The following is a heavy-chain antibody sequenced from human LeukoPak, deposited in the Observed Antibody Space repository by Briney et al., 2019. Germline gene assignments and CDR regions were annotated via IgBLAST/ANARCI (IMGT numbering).Heavy chain of an antibody. J-gene: IGHJ5*02. V-gene: IGHV1-2*02. CDR2: INPNSGGT. CDR3: ARGGYDILTGYYIKTPYNWFDP. CDR1: GYTFTGYY. Sequence: ASVKVSCKASGYTFTGYYMHWVRQAPGQGLEWMGWINPNSGGTNYAQKFQGRVTMTRDTSISTAYMELSRLRSDDTAVYYCARGGYDILTGYYIKTPYNWFDPWGQGTLVTVSS. D-gene: IGHD3-9*01.